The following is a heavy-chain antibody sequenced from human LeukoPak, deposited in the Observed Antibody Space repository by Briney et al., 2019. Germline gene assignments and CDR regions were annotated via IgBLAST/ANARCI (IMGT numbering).Heavy chain of an antibody. D-gene: IGHD2-15*01. Sequence: GGSLRLSCAASGFTFSNHNMDWVRQAPGKGLEWISYISGRGEAIFYADSVQGRFTISRDNAKNSIYLQMNGLTAEDTAVYYCARTYGSGSLDYGGQGTLVTVAS. J-gene: IGHJ4*02. V-gene: IGHV3-48*01. CDR2: ISGRGEAI. CDR1: GFTFSNHN. CDR3: ARTYGSGSLDY.